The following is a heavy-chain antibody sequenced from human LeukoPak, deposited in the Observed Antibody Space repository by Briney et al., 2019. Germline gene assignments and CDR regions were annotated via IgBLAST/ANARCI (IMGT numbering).Heavy chain of an antibody. V-gene: IGHV3-74*01. Sequence: GGSLRLSCAASGFPLSSYWMNWARQAPGKGLVWVSRINSDGRSTNYADSVKGRFTISRDNAKNTVYLQMNSLRAEDTAVYYCARDPYNILTGPYFDYWGQGTLVTVSS. CDR3: ARDPYNILTGPYFDY. D-gene: IGHD3-9*01. CDR2: INSDGRST. J-gene: IGHJ4*02. CDR1: GFPLSSYW.